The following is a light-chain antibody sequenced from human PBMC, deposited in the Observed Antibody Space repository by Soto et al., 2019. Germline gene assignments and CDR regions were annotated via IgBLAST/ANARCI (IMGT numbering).Light chain of an antibody. CDR3: QQYNNGPGT. CDR1: QSVSSN. CDR2: GAS. V-gene: IGKV3-15*01. J-gene: IGKJ1*01. Sequence: EIVMTQSPATLSVSPGERATLSCRSSQSVSSNLAWYQQKPGQAPRLLIDGASTRATGIPARFSGSGSGTEFTLTISSLQSEDFAVYYCQQYNNGPGTFGQGTKVEIK.